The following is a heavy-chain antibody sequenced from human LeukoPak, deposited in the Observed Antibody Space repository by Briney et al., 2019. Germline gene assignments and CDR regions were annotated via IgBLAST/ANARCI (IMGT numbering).Heavy chain of an antibody. V-gene: IGHV3-30*02. CDR2: IRYDGSNK. J-gene: IGHJ4*02. Sequence: GGSLRLSCAASGFTFSSYGMHWVRQAPGKGLEWVAFIRYDGSNKYYADSVKGRFTISRDNSKNTLYLQMNSLRAEDTAVYYCAKDRYVVGAFEGYWGQGTLVTVSS. CDR1: GFTFSSYG. CDR3: AKDRYVVGAFEGY. D-gene: IGHD1-14*01.